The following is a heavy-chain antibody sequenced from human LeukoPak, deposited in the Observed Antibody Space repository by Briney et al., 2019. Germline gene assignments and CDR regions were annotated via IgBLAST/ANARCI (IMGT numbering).Heavy chain of an antibody. CDR2: ISYDGSNK. V-gene: IGHV3-30-3*01. CDR3: ARDGSSSYYFDY. J-gene: IGHJ4*02. Sequence: GGSLRLSCAASGLTFSSYAMHWVRQAPGKGLEWVAVISYDGSNKYYADSVKGRFTISRDNSENTLYLQMNSLRAEDTAVYYCARDGSSSYYFDYWGQGTLVTVSS. D-gene: IGHD6-6*01. CDR1: GLTFSSYA.